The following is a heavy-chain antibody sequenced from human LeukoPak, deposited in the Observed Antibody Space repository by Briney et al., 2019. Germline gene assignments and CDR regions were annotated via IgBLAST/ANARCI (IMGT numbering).Heavy chain of an antibody. CDR3: ARSLRDYDFWSDLGPRYMDV. J-gene: IGHJ6*03. CDR1: GYSISSGYH. CDR2: IYHSGST. V-gene: IGHV4-38-2*02. D-gene: IGHD3-3*01. Sequence: SETLSLTCTVSGYSISSGYHWGWIRQPPGKGLEWIGSIYHSGSTYYNPSLKSRVTISVDTSKNQFSLKLSSVTAADTAVYYCARSLRDYDFWSDLGPRYMDVWGKGTTVTVSS.